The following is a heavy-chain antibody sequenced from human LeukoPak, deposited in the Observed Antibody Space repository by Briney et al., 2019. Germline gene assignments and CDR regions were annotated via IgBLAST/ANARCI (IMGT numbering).Heavy chain of an antibody. D-gene: IGHD5-18*01. V-gene: IGHV3-33*06. CDR2: IWYDGSNK. Sequence: GGSLRLSCAASGFTFSSYGMHWVRQAPGKGLEWVAVIWYDGSNKYYADSVKGRFTISRDNSKNILYLQMSSLRGEDTAVYYCVKDRGGLVDTGCLESWGQGTLVTVSS. CDR1: GFTFSSYG. J-gene: IGHJ4*02. CDR3: VKDRGGLVDTGCLES.